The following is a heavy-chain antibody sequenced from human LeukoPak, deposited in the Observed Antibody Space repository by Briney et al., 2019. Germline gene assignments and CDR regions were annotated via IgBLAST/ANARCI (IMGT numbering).Heavy chain of an antibody. D-gene: IGHD6-19*01. V-gene: IGHV4-59*08. CDR2: IYYSGST. CDR1: GGSISSYY. CDR3: ARRGYSSGWNYFDY. Sequence: SETLSLTCGVSGGSISSYYWSWIRQPPGKGLEWIGYIYYSGSTNYNPSLKSRVTISVDTSKNQFSLKLSSVTAADTAVYYCARRGYSSGWNYFDYWGQGTLVTVSS. J-gene: IGHJ4*02.